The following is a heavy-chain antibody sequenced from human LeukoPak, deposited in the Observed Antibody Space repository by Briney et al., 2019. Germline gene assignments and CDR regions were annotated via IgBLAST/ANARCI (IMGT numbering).Heavy chain of an antibody. Sequence: PGGSLRLSCAASEFIFSSYSMNWVRQAPGKGLEWVSYISSSSSTIYYADSVKGRFTISRDDAKNSLYLQMNSLRAEDTAVYYCARNWNDALDYWGQGTLVTVSS. CDR1: EFIFSSYS. D-gene: IGHD1-1*01. CDR3: ARNWNDALDY. V-gene: IGHV3-48*04. CDR2: ISSSSSTI. J-gene: IGHJ4*02.